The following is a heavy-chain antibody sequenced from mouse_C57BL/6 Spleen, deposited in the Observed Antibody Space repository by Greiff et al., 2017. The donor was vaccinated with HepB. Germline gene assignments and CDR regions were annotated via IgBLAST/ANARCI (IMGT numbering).Heavy chain of an antibody. CDR3: ARALYYSILFAY. Sequence: EVQLVESGGGLVKPGGSLKLSCAASGFTFSSYAMSWVRQTPEKRLEWVATISDGGSYTYYPDNVKGRFTISRDNAKNNLYLQMSHLKSEDTAMYYCARALYYSILFAYWGQGTLVTVSA. V-gene: IGHV5-4*01. D-gene: IGHD2-5*01. CDR2: ISDGGSYT. J-gene: IGHJ3*01. CDR1: GFTFSSYA.